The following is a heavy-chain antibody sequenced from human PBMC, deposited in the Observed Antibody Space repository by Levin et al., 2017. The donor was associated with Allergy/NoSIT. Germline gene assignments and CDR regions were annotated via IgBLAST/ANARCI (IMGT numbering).Heavy chain of an antibody. CDR3: ARASQQQLTHYFDL. V-gene: IGHV3-72*01. Sequence: GGSLRLSCAASGFTFSDHYIDWVRQAPGKGLEWVGRSRNKAKSYTTEHTASVKGRFSVSRDDSKNSAYLQMNSLKTEDTAVYYCARASQQQLTHYFDLWGRGTLVTVSS. D-gene: IGHD6-13*01. J-gene: IGHJ2*01. CDR2: SRNKAKSYTT. CDR1: GFTFSDHY.